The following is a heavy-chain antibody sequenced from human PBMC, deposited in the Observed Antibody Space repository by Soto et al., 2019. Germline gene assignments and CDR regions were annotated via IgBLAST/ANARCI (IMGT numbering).Heavy chain of an antibody. CDR2: IYYSGST. V-gene: IGHV4-59*01. D-gene: IGHD5-18*01. Sequence: QVQLQESGPGLVKPSETLSLTCTVSGGSISSYYWSWIRQPPGKGLEWIGYIYYSGSTNYNPSLKSRVTISVDTSKNQFSLKLSSVTAADTAVYYCARVFRTAMAFDYWGQGTLVTVSS. CDR3: ARVFRTAMAFDY. CDR1: GGSISSYY. J-gene: IGHJ4*02.